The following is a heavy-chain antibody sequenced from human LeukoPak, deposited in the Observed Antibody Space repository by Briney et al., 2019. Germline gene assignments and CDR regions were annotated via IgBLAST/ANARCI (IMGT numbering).Heavy chain of an antibody. D-gene: IGHD1-26*01. CDR1: GFRFSSYV. CDR3: ARVDSGNYDY. J-gene: IGHJ4*02. CDR2: IDGSDGAS. V-gene: IGHV3-23*01. Sequence: GSLRLSCAASGFRFSSYVMSWVRQAPGKGLEYVSSIDGSDGASYYAGSVKGRFTISRDNSKNTLFLQMNSLRVEDTAVYYCARVDSGNYDYWGQGTLLTVSS.